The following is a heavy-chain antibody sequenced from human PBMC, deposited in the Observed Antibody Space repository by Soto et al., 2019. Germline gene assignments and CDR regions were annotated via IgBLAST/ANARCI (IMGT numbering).Heavy chain of an antibody. V-gene: IGHV3-23*01. Sequence: EAQLLESGGALVQPGGSLRLSCAASRFTFSNYAINWVRQAPGKGLEWVSGITGSGFQTFYADSVKGRFTISRDNSKNTVYLQMSSLRAEDTAIYYCARAPRTYDFPYYFDYWGQGTLVTVSS. D-gene: IGHD3-16*01. CDR1: RFTFSNYA. CDR3: ARAPRTYDFPYYFDY. CDR2: ITGSGFQT. J-gene: IGHJ4*02.